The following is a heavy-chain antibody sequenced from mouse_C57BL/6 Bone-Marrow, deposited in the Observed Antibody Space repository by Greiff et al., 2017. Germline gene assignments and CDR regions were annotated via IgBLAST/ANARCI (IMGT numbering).Heavy chain of an antibody. V-gene: IGHV1-55*01. J-gene: IGHJ4*01. D-gene: IGHD2-4*01. CDR1: GYTFTSYW. CDR2: IYPGSGST. Sequence: QVQLQQPGAELVKPGASVKMSCKASGYTFTSYWITWVKQRPGQGLEWIGGIYPGSGSTNYNEKFKGKATLTVDPSSSTAYMQLSSLTSEDSAVXYCAREADDYDEGYDAMDYWGQGTSVTVSS. CDR3: AREADDYDEGYDAMDY.